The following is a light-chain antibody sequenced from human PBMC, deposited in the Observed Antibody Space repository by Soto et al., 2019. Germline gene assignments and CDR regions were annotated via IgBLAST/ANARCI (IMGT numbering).Light chain of an antibody. J-gene: IGLJ2*01. CDR2: EDG. V-gene: IGLV6-57*04. Sequence: NFMLTQPHSVSESPGKTVTISCTRSSGSIASNYVQWYQQRPGSAPTTVIYEDGQRPSGVPDRFSGSIDRSSNSASLTISGLKPEDAADYYCQSYDSSDQGVVFGGGTKVTVL. CDR3: QSYDSSDQGVV. CDR1: SGSIASNY.